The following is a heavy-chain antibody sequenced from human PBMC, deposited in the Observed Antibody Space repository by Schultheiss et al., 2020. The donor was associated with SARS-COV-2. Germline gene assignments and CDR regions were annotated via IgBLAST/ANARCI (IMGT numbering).Heavy chain of an antibody. Sequence: SETLSLTCTVSGGSISSYYWSWIRQPPGKGLEWIGYIYYSGSTYYNPSLKSRVTISVDTSKNQFSLKLSSVTAADTAVYYCARIIVGASGFDPWGQGTLVTVSS. V-gene: IGHV4-59*12. CDR2: IYYSGST. D-gene: IGHD1-26*01. J-gene: IGHJ5*02. CDR3: ARIIVGASGFDP. CDR1: GGSISSYY.